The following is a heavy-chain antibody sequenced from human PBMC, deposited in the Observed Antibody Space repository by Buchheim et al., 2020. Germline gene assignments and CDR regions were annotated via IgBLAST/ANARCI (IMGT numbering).Heavy chain of an antibody. CDR2: MKAKSEGGTT. D-gene: IGHD5-24*01. CDR1: GFTFSKAW. V-gene: IGHV3-15*07. Sequence: EVQLVESGGGLVKPGGTLRVSCVGSGFTFSKAWLNWVRQAPGKGLEWVGRMKAKSEGGTTDYATPVKGRFTISRDDSKNTLYLQMNSLKTEDTAVYYCTTEGYRDGYVDYWGRGTL. CDR3: TTEGYRDGYVDY. J-gene: IGHJ4*02.